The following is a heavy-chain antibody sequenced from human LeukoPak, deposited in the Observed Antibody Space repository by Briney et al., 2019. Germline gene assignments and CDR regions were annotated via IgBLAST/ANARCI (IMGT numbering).Heavy chain of an antibody. CDR3: ARVSGYSSGWSRDSDY. J-gene: IGHJ4*02. CDR1: GFTFSSYA. CDR2: ISYDGSNK. Sequence: PGSSLRLSCAASGFTFSSYAMHWVRQAPGKGLERVAVISYDGSNKYYADSVKGRFTNSRDNSKNTLYLQMNSLRAEDTAVYYCARVSGYSSGWSRDSDYWGQGTLVTVSS. V-gene: IGHV3-30*04. D-gene: IGHD6-19*01.